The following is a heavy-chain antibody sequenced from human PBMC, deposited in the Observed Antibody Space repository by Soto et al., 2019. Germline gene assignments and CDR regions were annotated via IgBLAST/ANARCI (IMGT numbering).Heavy chain of an antibody. CDR2: ISDSGGSP. V-gene: IGHV3-23*01. Sequence: VQLLESGGGLVQPGGSLRLSCAASGFTFSSYAMNWVRQTPGEGLEWVSGISDSGGSPYYADSVKGRFTIPRDNSKNTLYLQMDSLRAEDTGVYYCARYALGLSPWWYNWFDRWGQETLVSVSS. J-gene: IGHJ5*02. CDR3: ARYALGLSPWWYNWFDR. CDR1: GFTFSSYA. D-gene: IGHD2-8*02.